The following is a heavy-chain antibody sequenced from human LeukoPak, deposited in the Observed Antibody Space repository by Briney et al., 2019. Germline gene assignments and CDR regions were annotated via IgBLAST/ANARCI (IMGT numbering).Heavy chain of an antibody. CDR1: GGTFSSYG. Sequence: GASVKVSCKASGGTFSSYGISWVRQAPGQGLEWMGGIIPIFGTAKYAQKSQSRVTIIADESTSTVYMELSSLRSEDTAVYYCARGAGDDYSHFDYWGQGTLVTVSS. V-gene: IGHV1-69*13. CDR3: ARGAGDDYSHFDY. CDR2: IIPIFGTA. D-gene: IGHD5-24*01. J-gene: IGHJ4*02.